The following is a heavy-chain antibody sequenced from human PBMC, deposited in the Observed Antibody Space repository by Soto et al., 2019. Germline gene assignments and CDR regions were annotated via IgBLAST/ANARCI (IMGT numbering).Heavy chain of an antibody. CDR1: GGSISSYY. D-gene: IGHD2-8*01. CDR2: IYYSGST. CDR3: ARLRGYGTISGCNGDYAMDG. J-gene: IGHJ6*02. V-gene: IGHV4-59*08. Sequence: SETLSLTCTVSGGSISSYYWSWIRQPPGKGLEWIGYIYYSGSTNYNPSLKSRVTISVDTSKNQFSLKLSSVTAADTAVYYCARLRGYGTISGCNGDYAMDGWGRGNTVTVSS.